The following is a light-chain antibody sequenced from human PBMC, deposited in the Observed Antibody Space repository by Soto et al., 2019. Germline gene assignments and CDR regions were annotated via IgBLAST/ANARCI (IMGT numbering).Light chain of an antibody. J-gene: IGKJ2*01. CDR2: AAS. Sequence: DIQMTQSPYSLSASVGDRVTITCRASQSISNYLNWYHQKPGKAPNLLIYAASSLKSEVPSRFSGSGSETDFTLTSSSLQPEDFATYYCQQSSSSPEVYTFCQRTTLAIK. V-gene: IGKV1-39*01. CDR1: QSISNY. CDR3: QQSSSSPEVYT.